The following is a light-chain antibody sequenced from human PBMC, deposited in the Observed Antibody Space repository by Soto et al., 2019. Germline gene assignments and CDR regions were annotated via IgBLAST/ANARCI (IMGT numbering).Light chain of an antibody. CDR2: GAS. J-gene: IGKJ2*01. CDR3: QQYGSSPPNT. CDR1: QSVSSSY. V-gene: IGKV3-20*01. Sequence: EIVLTQSPGTLSLSPGERATLSCRASQSVSSSYLAWYQQKPGQAPRLLIYGASRRATGIPDRFSGSESGTDFTLNISRLEPEDFAVYYCQQYGSSPPNTFGQGTKLEIK.